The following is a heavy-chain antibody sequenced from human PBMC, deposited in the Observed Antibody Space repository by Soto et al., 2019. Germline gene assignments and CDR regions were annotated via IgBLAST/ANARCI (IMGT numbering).Heavy chain of an antibody. Sequence: EVQLLESGGGLVQPGGSLRLSCAASGFTSSVYGMTWVRQGPGKGLEWVSGISGGGGNTYYADSVKGRFTISRDNSKNTLYLQMDSLRADYTAVYYCATDPEEIVPGGAAFWGQGTVVTVSS. D-gene: IGHD1-1*01. CDR2: ISGGGGNT. CDR3: ATDPEEIVPGGAAF. J-gene: IGHJ4*02. CDR1: GFTSSVYG. V-gene: IGHV3-23*01.